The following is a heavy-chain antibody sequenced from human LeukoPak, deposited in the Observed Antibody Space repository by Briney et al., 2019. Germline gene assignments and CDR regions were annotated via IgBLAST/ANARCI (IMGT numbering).Heavy chain of an antibody. D-gene: IGHD3-22*01. CDR3: ARDGSSGYYLAY. Sequence: SETLSLTCTVSGGSISSYYWSWIRQPPGKGLEWIGYIYHSESTYYNPSLKSRVTISVDRSKNQFSLKLSSVTAADTAVYYCARDGSSGYYLAYWGQGTLVTVSS. J-gene: IGHJ4*02. V-gene: IGHV4-59*12. CDR1: GGSISSYY. CDR2: IYHSEST.